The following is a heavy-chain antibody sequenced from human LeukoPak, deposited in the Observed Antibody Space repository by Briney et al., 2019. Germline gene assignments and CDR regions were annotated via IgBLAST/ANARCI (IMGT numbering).Heavy chain of an antibody. CDR1: GGSISSSSYY. CDR3: ARRIHPTTYYFDY. V-gene: IGHV4-39*07. J-gene: IGHJ4*02. Sequence: SETLSLTCTVSGGSISSSSYYWGWIRQPPGKGLEWIGSIYYSGSTYYNPSLKSRVTISVDTSKNQFSLKLSSVTAADTAVYYCARRIHPTTYYFDYWGQGTLVTVSS. D-gene: IGHD5-18*01. CDR2: IYYSGST.